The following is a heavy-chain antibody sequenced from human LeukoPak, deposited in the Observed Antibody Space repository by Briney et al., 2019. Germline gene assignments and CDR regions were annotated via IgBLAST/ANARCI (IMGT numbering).Heavy chain of an antibody. V-gene: IGHV3-30-3*01. D-gene: IGHD5-18*01. CDR3: ARDNGYSNGHAFDS. CDR1: GFTFSSHS. CDR2: ILYDGSNT. Sequence: PGRSLRLSCAASGFTFSSHSMHWVRQAPGKGLEWVALILYDGSNTYYSHSVKGRFTISRDDSKNTLCLQMNRLRPEDTAVYYCARDNGYSNGHAFDSWGQGIMVTVSS. J-gene: IGHJ4*02.